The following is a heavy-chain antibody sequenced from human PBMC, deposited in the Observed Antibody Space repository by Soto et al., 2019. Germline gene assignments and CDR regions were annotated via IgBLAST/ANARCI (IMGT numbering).Heavy chain of an antibody. CDR2: IFHSGST. D-gene: IGHD3-3*01. CDR3: ARMSAEGLFYDY. V-gene: IGHV4-4*02. J-gene: IGHJ4*02. Sequence: QVQLQESGPGLVKPSGTLSLTCVVSGASISSSKWWSWVRQPPGKGLEWIGEIFHSGSTNYNPSLKSRVAISVDKSMNQFSLTLSSVTDADTAVYYCARMSAEGLFYDYWGQGTLVTVAS. CDR1: GASISSSKW.